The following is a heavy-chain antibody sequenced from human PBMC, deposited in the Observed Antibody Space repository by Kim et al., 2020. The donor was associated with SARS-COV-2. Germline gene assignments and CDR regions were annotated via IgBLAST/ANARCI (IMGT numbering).Heavy chain of an antibody. Sequence: SETLSLTCTVSGGSISSSSYYWGWIRQPPGKGLEWIGSIYYSGSTYYNPSLKSRVTISVDTSKNQFSLKLSSVTAADTAVYYCARDLGTTVTTSWGQGTLVTVSS. D-gene: IGHD4-17*01. CDR3: ARDLGTTVTTS. J-gene: IGHJ5*02. CDR2: IYYSGST. V-gene: IGHV4-39*02. CDR1: GGSISSSSYY.